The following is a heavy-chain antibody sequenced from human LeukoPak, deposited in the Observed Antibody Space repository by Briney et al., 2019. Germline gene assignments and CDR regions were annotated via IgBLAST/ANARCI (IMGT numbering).Heavy chain of an antibody. D-gene: IGHD6-19*01. J-gene: IGHJ4*02. V-gene: IGHV1-46*02. CDR2: INPSGGST. CDR3: ARQGTYSSAIGMGY. Sequence: GASVKVSCKASGYTFNNHYMYWVRQAPGQGLEWMGVINPSGGSTSYAQMFQGRVTMTRDTSTRTVYMEVTSLRSEDTAVYYCARQGTYSSAIGMGYWGQGTLVTVSS. CDR1: GYTFNNHY.